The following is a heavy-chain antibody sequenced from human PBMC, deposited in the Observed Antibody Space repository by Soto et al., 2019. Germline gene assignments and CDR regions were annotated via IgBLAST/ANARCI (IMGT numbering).Heavy chain of an antibody. Sequence: ASVKVSCKVPGYTLTELSMHWVRQAPGKGLEWMGGFDPEDGETIYAQKFQGRVTMTEDTSTDTAYMELSSLRAEDTALYYCARDWDDILILGYWGQGTLVTVSS. CDR3: ARDWDDILILGY. CDR2: FDPEDGET. J-gene: IGHJ4*02. D-gene: IGHD3-9*01. CDR1: GYTLTELS. V-gene: IGHV1-24*01.